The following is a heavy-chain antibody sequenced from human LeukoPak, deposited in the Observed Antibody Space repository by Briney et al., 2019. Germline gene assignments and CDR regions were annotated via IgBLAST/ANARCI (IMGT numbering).Heavy chain of an antibody. D-gene: IGHD4-17*01. CDR1: GFIFSSYW. CDR3: ARGYGDYPDY. J-gene: IGHJ4*02. Sequence: GGSLRLSCAASGFIFSSYWMHWVRHAPGKGLVWVSRINDDGSSTSCADSVKGRFTISRDNAKNTLYLQMNSLRAEDTAVYYCARGYGDYPDYWGQGTLVTVSS. CDR2: INDDGSST. V-gene: IGHV3-74*01.